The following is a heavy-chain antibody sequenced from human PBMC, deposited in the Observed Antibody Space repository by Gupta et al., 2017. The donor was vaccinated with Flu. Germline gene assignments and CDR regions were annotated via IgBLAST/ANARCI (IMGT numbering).Heavy chain of an antibody. CDR3: ARPTNVLGWFDP. Sequence: QLQLQESGPGLVKPSETLSLTCTVSGGSISSSSYYWGWIRQPPGKGLEWIGSIYNSGSTYYNPPLKSLVTISVDTSKNQFSLKLSSVTAADTAVYYCARPTNVLGWFDPWGQGTLVTVSS. CDR2: IYNSGST. D-gene: IGHD5-12*01. V-gene: IGHV4-39*01. J-gene: IGHJ5*02. CDR1: GGSISSSSYY.